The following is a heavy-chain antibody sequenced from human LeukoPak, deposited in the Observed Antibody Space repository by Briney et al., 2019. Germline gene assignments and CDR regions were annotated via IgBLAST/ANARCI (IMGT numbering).Heavy chain of an antibody. CDR1: GYSISSGYY. D-gene: IGHD4-17*01. Sequence: SETLSLTCTVSGYSISSGYYWGWIRQPPGKGLEWIGTIYHSGSTHYNPSLKSRVTISVDTPKNQFSLKLSSVTAADTAVYYCARHSKLYGERGAFDIWGQGTMVTVSS. CDR2: IYHSGST. J-gene: IGHJ3*02. V-gene: IGHV4-38-2*02. CDR3: ARHSKLYGERGAFDI.